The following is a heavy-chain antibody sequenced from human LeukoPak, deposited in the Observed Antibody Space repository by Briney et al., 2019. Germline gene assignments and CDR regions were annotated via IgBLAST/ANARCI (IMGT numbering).Heavy chain of an antibody. CDR1: GGSISSGGYY. CDR2: IYYSGST. CDR3: ARVARRTQWFDP. V-gene: IGHV4-31*03. J-gene: IGHJ5*02. D-gene: IGHD1-14*01. Sequence: PSQTLSLTCTVSGGSISSGGYYWSWIRQHPGKGLEWIGFIYYSGSTYYNPSLKSRVTISVDTSKNQFSLKLSSVTAADTAVYYCARVARRTQWFDPWGQGTLVTVSS.